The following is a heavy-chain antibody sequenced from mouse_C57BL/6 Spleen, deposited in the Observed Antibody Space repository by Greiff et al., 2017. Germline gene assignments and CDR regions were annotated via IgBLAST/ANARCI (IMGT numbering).Heavy chain of an antibody. Sequence: QVQLQQPGAELVKPGASVKMSCKASGYTFTSYWITWVKQRPGQGLEWIGDIYPGSGSTNYNEKFKSKATLTVDTSSSTAYMQLSSLTSEDSAVYYGARGGGGDGYEGDYWGQGTLVTVSA. CDR2: IYPGSGST. CDR1: GYTFTSYW. J-gene: IGHJ3*01. V-gene: IGHV1-55*01. D-gene: IGHD2-2*01. CDR3: ARGGGGDGYEGDY.